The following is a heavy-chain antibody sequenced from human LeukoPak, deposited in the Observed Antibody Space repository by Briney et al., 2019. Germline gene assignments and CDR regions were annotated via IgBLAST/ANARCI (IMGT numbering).Heavy chain of an antibody. CDR2: IYYSGST. CDR1: GGSISSSSYY. V-gene: IGHV4-39*07. Sequence: PSETLSFTCTVSGGSISSSSYYWGWIRQPPGKGLEWIGSIYYSGSTYYNPSLKSRVTISVDTSKNQFSLKLSSVTAADTAVYYCARGNYYYGSGYYWGQGTLVTVSS. CDR3: ARGNYYYGSGYY. D-gene: IGHD3-10*01. J-gene: IGHJ4*02.